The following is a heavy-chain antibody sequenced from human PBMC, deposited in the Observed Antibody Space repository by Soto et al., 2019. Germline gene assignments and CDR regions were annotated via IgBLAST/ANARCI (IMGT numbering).Heavy chain of an antibody. Sequence: QVQLVESGGGVVQPGRSLRLSCAASGFTFSSYAMHWVRQAPGKGLEWVAVISYDGSNKYYADSVKGRFTISRDNSKNTLYLQMNSLRAEDTAVYYCAKENGYWGQGTLVTVSP. CDR2: ISYDGSNK. CDR3: AKENGY. J-gene: IGHJ4*02. V-gene: IGHV3-30*18. CDR1: GFTFSSYA. D-gene: IGHD1-1*01.